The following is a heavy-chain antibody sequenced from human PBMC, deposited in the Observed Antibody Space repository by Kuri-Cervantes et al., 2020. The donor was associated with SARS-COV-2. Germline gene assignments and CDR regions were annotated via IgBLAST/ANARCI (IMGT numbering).Heavy chain of an antibody. D-gene: IGHD3-22*01. V-gene: IGHV4-59*01. Sequence: SETLSLTCTVSGGSISSYYWSWIRQPPGKGLEWIGYIYYSGSTNYNPSLKSRVTISVDTFKNQFSLKLSSVTAADTAVYYCARANYYYDSSGWGCYFDYWGQGTLVTVSS. J-gene: IGHJ4*02. CDR3: ARANYYYDSSGWGCYFDY. CDR2: IYYSGST. CDR1: GGSISSYY.